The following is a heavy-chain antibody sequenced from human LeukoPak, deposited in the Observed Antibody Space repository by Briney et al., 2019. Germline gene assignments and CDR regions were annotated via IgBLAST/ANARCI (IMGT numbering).Heavy chain of an antibody. Sequence: GGSLRLSCAASGFTFSSYEMNWVRQDPGKGLEWVSYSSSSGSTIYYADSVKGRFTISRDNAKNSLYLQMNSLRAEDTAVYYCAREHCSSTSCSYFDYWGQGTLVTVSS. D-gene: IGHD2-2*01. J-gene: IGHJ4*02. V-gene: IGHV3-48*03. CDR2: SSSSGSTI. CDR1: GFTFSSYE. CDR3: AREHCSSTSCSYFDY.